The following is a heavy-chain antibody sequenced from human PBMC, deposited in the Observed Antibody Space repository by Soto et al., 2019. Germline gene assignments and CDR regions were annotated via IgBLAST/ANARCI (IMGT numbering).Heavy chain of an antibody. CDR1: GFTFGDYY. D-gene: IGHD6-6*01. CDR3: ERAAAARRAAWY. Sequence: QVQLVESGGGLVKPGGSLRLSCAASGFTFGDYYMSWIRQAPGKGLEWVSYISSSGSSTYYVYSVRGRFTISRDNDKNSLYLQMDSLGAEDTAVYYCERAAAARRAAWYWGQGTLVTVSS. V-gene: IGHV3-11*01. CDR2: ISSSGSST. J-gene: IGHJ4*02.